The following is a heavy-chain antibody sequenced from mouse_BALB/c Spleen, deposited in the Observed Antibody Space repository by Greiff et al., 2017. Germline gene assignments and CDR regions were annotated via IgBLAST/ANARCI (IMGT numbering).Heavy chain of an antibody. Sequence: EVQLQESGGGLVKPGGSLKLSCAASGFTFSDYYMYWVRQTPEKRLEWVATISDGGSYTYYPDSVKGRFTISRDNAKNNLYLQMSSLKSEDTAMYYCARGAYYVKYGCAHRGQETLGTVSA. V-gene: IGHV5-4*02. D-gene: IGHD1-1*02. CDR1: GFTFSDYY. CDR2: ISDGGSYT. CDR3: ARGAYYVKYGCAH. J-gene: IGHJ3*01.